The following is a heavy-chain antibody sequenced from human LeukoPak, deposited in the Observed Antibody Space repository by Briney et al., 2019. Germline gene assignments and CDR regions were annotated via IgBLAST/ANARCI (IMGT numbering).Heavy chain of an antibody. D-gene: IGHD2-15*01. CDR3: AKERGYCSGGSCYDSLDY. CDR2: ISYDGSNK. Sequence: GGSLRLSCAASGFPFSSYGMHWVRRAPGKGLEWVAVISYDGSNKYYADSVKGRFTISRDNSKNTLYLQMNSLRAEDTAVYYCAKERGYCSGGSCYDSLDYWGQGTLVTGAS. V-gene: IGHV3-30*18. J-gene: IGHJ4*02. CDR1: GFPFSSYG.